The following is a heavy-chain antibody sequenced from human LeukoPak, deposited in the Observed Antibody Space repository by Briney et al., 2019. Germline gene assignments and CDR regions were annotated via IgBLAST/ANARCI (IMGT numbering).Heavy chain of an antibody. J-gene: IGHJ6*04. CDR2: IYASGST. D-gene: IGHD6-13*01. CDR3: ARQGGYSSPFSV. Sequence: SETLSLTCTVSGGSISSYYWSWIRLPPGKGLECIGYIYASGSTNYNPSLKSRVTISVDTSRNQISLKLNSVTVADTAVYYCARQGGYSSPFSVWGKGTTVTVSS. V-gene: IGHV4-4*09. CDR1: GGSISSYY.